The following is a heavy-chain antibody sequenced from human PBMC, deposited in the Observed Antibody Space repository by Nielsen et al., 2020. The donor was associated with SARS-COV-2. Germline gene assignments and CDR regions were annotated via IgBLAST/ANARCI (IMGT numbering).Heavy chain of an antibody. CDR1: GFTFDDYA. J-gene: IGHJ6*02. V-gene: IGHV3-9*01. D-gene: IGHD2-21*01. CDR2: ISWNSGSI. Sequence: SLKISCAASGFTFDDYAMHWVRQAPGKGLEWVSGISWNSGSIGYADSVKGRFTISRDNAKNSLYLQMNSLEIEDTAVYYCTRGPIVTLRTFYGTDVWGQGTTVTVSS. CDR3: TRGPIVTLRTFYGTDV.